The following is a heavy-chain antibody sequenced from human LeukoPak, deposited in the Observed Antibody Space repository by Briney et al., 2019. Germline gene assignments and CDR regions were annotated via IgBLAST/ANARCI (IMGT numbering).Heavy chain of an antibody. Sequence: GGSLRLSCAASGFTFSSYWMNWVRQAPGKGLEWVANIKQDGSEKYYVDSVKGRFTISRDNAKNLLYLQMNSLRAEDTAVYYCARESGYQLSDYYYYYGMDVWGQGTTVTVSS. CDR1: GFTFSSYW. J-gene: IGHJ6*02. D-gene: IGHD2-2*01. V-gene: IGHV3-7*01. CDR3: ARESGYQLSDYYYYYGMDV. CDR2: IKQDGSEK.